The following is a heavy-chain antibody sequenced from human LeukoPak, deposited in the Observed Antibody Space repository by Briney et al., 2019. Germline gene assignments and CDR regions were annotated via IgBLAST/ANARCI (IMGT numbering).Heavy chain of an antibody. Sequence: GGSLRLSCAASGFTFSSYGMHWVRQAPGKGLGWVAVIWYDGSNKYYADSVKGRFTISRDNSKNTLYLQMNSLRAEDTAVYYCARGRYCSSTSCYSNLGDYWGQGTLVTVSS. V-gene: IGHV3-33*01. D-gene: IGHD2-2*01. CDR2: IWYDGSNK. CDR1: GFTFSSYG. J-gene: IGHJ4*02. CDR3: ARGRYCSSTSCYSNLGDY.